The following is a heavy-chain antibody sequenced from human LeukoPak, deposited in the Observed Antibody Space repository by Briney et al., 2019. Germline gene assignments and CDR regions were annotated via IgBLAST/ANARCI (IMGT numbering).Heavy chain of an antibody. CDR1: GGSISSGGYY. CDR3: ARENTSLDNWFDP. Sequence: NASETLSLTCTVSGGSISSGGYYWSWIRQHPGKGLEWIGYIYYSGSTNYNPSLKSRVTISVDTSKNQFSLKLSSVTAADTAVYYCARENTSLDNWFDPWGQGTLVTVSS. D-gene: IGHD2-2*01. CDR2: IYYSGST. V-gene: IGHV4-61*08. J-gene: IGHJ5*02.